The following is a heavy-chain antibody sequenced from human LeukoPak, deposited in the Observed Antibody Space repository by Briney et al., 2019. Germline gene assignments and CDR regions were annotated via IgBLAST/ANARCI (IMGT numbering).Heavy chain of an antibody. CDR1: GDSVSANSVT. V-gene: IGHV6-1*01. Sequence: SQTLSLTCVISGDSVSANSVTWHWIRQSPSRGLEWLGRTYYRSKWFYDFALSVRSRITINADTFKNQFSLHLNSVTPEDTAVYYCARAGSGHYTYWGQGTLVTVSS. D-gene: IGHD3-10*01. CDR2: TYYRSKWFY. CDR3: ARAGSGHYTY. J-gene: IGHJ4*02.